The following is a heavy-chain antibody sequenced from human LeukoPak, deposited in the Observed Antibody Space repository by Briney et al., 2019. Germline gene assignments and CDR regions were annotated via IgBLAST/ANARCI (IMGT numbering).Heavy chain of an antibody. V-gene: IGHV1-46*01. D-gene: IGHD4-23*01. CDR2: INPSGGST. CDR1: GYTFTRYY. Sequence: ASVKASCKASGYTFTRYYIHWVRQAHGQGLEWMGIINPSGGSTNHAQKFQGRVTMTRDTSTSTVYMELSSLRSEDTAIYYCARDPTNSRNRFDPWGQGTLVTVSS. CDR3: ARDPTNSRNRFDP. J-gene: IGHJ5*02.